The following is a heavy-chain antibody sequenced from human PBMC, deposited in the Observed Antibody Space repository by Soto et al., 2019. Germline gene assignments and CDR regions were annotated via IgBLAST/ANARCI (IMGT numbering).Heavy chain of an antibody. CDR2: INPVGGST. J-gene: IGHJ6*02. CDR3: ARAPGDCRNGVCYDPTGVDV. Sequence: ASVKVSCKASGYTFTTYYMHWVRQAPGQGLEWMGIINPVGGSTTYVERLQGRVTMTRDTSTSTVYMELRSLRPEDTAVYYCARAPGDCRNGVCYDPTGVDVWGQGTTVTVSS. D-gene: IGHD2-8*01. CDR1: GYTFTTYY. V-gene: IGHV1-46*04.